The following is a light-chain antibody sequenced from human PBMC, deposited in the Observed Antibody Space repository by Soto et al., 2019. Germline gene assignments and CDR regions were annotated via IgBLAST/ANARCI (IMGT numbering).Light chain of an antibody. V-gene: IGLV6-57*04. J-gene: IGLJ2*01. CDR2: EDN. CDR1: SGSITSNY. CDR3: QSYDSSNVV. Sequence: NFMLTQPHSVSESPGKTVTISCTRSSGSITSNYVQWYQQRPGSAPTTVISEDNQRPSGVPDRFSGSIDSSSNSASLTISGLKTEDEAYYYCQSYDSSNVVFGGGTKLTVL.